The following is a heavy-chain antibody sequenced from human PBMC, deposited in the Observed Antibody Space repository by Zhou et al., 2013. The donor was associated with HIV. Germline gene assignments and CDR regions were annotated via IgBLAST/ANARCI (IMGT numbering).Heavy chain of an antibody. CDR3: YCVRSRMKWGSPRGTVTSGTEGNPWGPGTVVPYYG. D-gene: IGHD3-10*01. CDR2: INTGNGNT. CDR1: GYTFTSYY. V-gene: IGHV1-3*04. Sequence: QVQLVQSGAEVKKPGASVKVSCKASGYTFTSYYIHWVRQAPGQGLEWMGWINTGNGNTWYSQKFQGRVSITRDTSTTQLHELRSLTSLTYTAVVRYCVRSRMKWGSPRGTVTSGTEGNPWGPGTVVPYYG. J-gene: IGHJ6*01.